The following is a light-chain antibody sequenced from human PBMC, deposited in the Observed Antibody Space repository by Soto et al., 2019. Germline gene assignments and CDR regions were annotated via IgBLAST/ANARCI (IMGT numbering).Light chain of an antibody. CDR2: AAS. V-gene: IGKV3-20*01. CDR1: QSVSSSY. J-gene: IGKJ1*01. Sequence: EIVLTQSPGTLSLSPGERATLSCRASQSVSSSYLAWYQQKPGQAPRLLIYAASSRATGIPDRFSGSGSGTDFTLTISRLEPEDFAVYYCQQYGSSRTFGQGTKVVIK. CDR3: QQYGSSRT.